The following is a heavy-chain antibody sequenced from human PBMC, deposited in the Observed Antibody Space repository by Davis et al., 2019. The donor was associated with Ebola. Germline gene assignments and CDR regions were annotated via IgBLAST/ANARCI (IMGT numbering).Heavy chain of an antibody. V-gene: IGHV3-30-3*01. D-gene: IGHD1-1*01. Sequence: GESLKISCAASGFTFSSYAMHWVRQAPGKGLEWVAVISYDGSNKYYADSAKGRFTISRHNSKNTLYLQMNSLRADDTAIYFCAVLTINWPNEIDYWGQGTLVTVSS. CDR2: ISYDGSNK. J-gene: IGHJ4*02. CDR3: AVLTINWPNEIDY. CDR1: GFTFSSYA.